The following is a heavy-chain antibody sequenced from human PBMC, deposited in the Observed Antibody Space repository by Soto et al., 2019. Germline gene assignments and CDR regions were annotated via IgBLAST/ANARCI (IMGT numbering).Heavy chain of an antibody. CDR2: ISGSGGST. D-gene: IGHD3-10*01. J-gene: IGHJ3*02. V-gene: IGHV3-23*01. CDR3: AHPPRGAFDI. CDR1: GFTFSSYA. Sequence: EVQLLESGGGLVQPGGSLRLSCAASGFTFSSYAMSWVRQAPGKGLEWVSAISGSGGSTYYADSVKGRFTLSRDNSKNTPYLQMNSLSAEDTAVYYCAHPPRGAFDIWGQGTMVTVSS.